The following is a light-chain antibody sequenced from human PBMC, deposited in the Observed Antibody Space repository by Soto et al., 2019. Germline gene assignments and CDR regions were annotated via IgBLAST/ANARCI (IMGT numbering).Light chain of an antibody. CDR1: QSVNSY. CDR2: DAS. V-gene: IGKV3-11*01. CDR3: QQRSNWPPT. J-gene: IGKJ2*01. Sequence: EIVLTQSPATLSLSPGERVTLSCRASQSVNSYLAWYQQKPGQAPRLLIYDASNRATGIPARFSGSGSGTDFTLTISSLEPEDFAVYYCQQRSNWPPTFGQGTTLEIK.